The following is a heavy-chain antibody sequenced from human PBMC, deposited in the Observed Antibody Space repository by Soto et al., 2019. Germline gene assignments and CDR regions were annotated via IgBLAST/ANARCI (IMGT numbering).Heavy chain of an antibody. V-gene: IGHV4-4*07. CDR2: IHTSGRN. J-gene: IGHJ6*02. CDR1: GGSFSSYY. D-gene: IGHD3-10*01. Sequence: QVQLQESGPGLVKPSETLSLTCNVSGGSFSSYYWTWIRQPAGKGLEWIGRIHTSGRNNYNPSLKSRVTMSVDTSRNHFSLKLRSVTAADTAVYYCARGPRYCGSGSFYYGMDVWGQGTTVTVSS. CDR3: ARGPRYCGSGSFYYGMDV.